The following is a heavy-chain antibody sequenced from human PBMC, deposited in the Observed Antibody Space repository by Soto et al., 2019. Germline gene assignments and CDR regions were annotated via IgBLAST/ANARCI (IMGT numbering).Heavy chain of an antibody. CDR1: GFTFSSYS. V-gene: IGHV3-48*02. D-gene: IGHD2-15*01. CDR2: ISSSSSTI. Sequence: GGSLRLSCAASGFTFSSYSMNWVRQAPGKGLEWVSYISSSSSTIYYADSVKGRFTISRDNAKNSLYLQMNSLRDEDTAVYYCARDPFFRYSGRPGYFDYLGQGTLVTVSS. J-gene: IGHJ4*02. CDR3: ARDPFFRYSGRPGYFDY.